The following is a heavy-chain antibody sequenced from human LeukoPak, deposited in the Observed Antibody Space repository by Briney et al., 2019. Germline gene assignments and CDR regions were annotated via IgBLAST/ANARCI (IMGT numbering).Heavy chain of an antibody. CDR3: ARGPYDY. CDR1: GFTVSSNS. J-gene: IGHJ4*02. V-gene: IGHV3-7*05. Sequence: GGSLRLSCAASGFTVSSNSMRWVRQAPGKGLEWVATMAQDGSEKYYVDSVKGRFTISRDNAKNSLYLQMNSLRVEDTAVYYCARGPYDYWGQGTLVTVSS. CDR2: MAQDGSEK.